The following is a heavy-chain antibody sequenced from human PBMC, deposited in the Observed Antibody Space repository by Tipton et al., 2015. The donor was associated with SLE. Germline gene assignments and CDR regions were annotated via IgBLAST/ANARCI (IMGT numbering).Heavy chain of an antibody. CDR1: GEALGNSH. CDR2: IYNGGNT. J-gene: IGHJ4*02. Sequence: GEALGNSHWTWIRQAAGKGLEWLGRIYNGGNTNYNPSLKSRLSMSVDTSKTQVSLKLNSVTAADTGVYYCARTNRGCFDYWGQGTLVTVSS. CDR3: ARTNRGCFDY. V-gene: IGHV4-4*07. D-gene: IGHD2-8*01.